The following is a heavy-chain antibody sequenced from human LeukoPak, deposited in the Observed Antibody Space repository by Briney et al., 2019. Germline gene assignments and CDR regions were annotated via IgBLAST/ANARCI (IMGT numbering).Heavy chain of an antibody. CDR2: ISSSSSTI. Sequence: GGSLRLSCAASGFTFSSYSMNWVRQAPGKGLEWVSYISSSSSTIYYAGSVKGRFTISRDNAKNSLFLQMNSLRAEDTAVYYCARSRGSSGTYPFDYWGQGTLVTVSS. V-gene: IGHV3-48*01. D-gene: IGHD1-26*01. CDR3: ARSRGSSGTYPFDY. J-gene: IGHJ4*02. CDR1: GFTFSSYS.